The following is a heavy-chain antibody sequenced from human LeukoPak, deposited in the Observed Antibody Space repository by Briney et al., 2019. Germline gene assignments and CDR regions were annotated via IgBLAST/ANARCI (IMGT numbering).Heavy chain of an antibody. CDR3: ARDGYYYGSGSLDY. D-gene: IGHD3-10*01. Sequence: ASVKVSCKASGYTFTSYDINWVRQATGQGLEWMGWMNPNSGNTGYAQKFQGRVTMTTDTSTSTAYMELRSLRSDDTAVYYCARDGYYYGSGSLDYWGQGTLVTVSS. CDR2: MNPNSGNT. J-gene: IGHJ4*02. CDR1: GYTFTSYD. V-gene: IGHV1-8*01.